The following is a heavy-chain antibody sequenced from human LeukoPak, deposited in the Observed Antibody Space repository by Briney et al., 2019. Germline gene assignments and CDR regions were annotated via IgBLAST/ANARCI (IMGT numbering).Heavy chain of an antibody. CDR2: ISASGGGT. J-gene: IGHJ5*02. D-gene: IGHD3-16*01. Sequence: QPGGSLRLSCAASSFTFNNYAMSWVRQAPGKGLEWVSGISASGGGTFYADSVKGRFTISRDNSKNTLYLQMNNLRAEDTAIYYCASPRLSVDNWFDPWGQGTLVTVSS. CDR1: SFTFNNYA. CDR3: ASPRLSVDNWFDP. V-gene: IGHV3-23*01.